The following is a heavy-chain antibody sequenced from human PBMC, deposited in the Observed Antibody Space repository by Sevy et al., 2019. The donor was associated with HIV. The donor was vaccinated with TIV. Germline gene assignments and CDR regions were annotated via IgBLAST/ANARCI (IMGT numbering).Heavy chain of an antibody. J-gene: IGHJ4*02. CDR1: GFIFNNKG. V-gene: IGHV3-30*12. CDR3: ARESGSDWYLDS. Sequence: GGSLRLSCTVSGFIFNNKGMQWVRQAPGRGLEWVAAIFSDGTTKYYGDSVKGRLTISRDNSKNALFLQMNSLRVDDTALYYCARESGSDWYLDSWGQGTLVTVSS. CDR2: IFSDGTTK. D-gene: IGHD2-21*02.